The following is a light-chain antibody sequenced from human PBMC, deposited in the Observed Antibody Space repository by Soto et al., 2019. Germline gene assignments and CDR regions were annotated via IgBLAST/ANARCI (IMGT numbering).Light chain of an antibody. J-gene: IGLJ2*01. CDR3: SSYTSSSTAV. Sequence: QSALTQPASVSGSPGQSITISCTGTSSDVGGYNYVSWYQQHPGKAPKLMIYEVSNRPSGVSNRFSGSKSGNMASLTISGLQAEDEADYYCSSYTSSSTAVFGGGTKVTVL. CDR1: SSDVGGYNY. V-gene: IGLV2-14*01. CDR2: EVS.